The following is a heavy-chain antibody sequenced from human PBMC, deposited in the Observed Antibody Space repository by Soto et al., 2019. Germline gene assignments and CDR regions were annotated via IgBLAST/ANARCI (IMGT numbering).Heavy chain of an antibody. CDR1: GGTFSSYT. J-gene: IGHJ5*02. Sequence: QVQLVQSGAEVKKPGSSVKVSCKASGGTFSSYTISWVRQAPGQGLEWMGRIIPILGIANYAQKFQGRVTITADKSTTMAPMERSSRRPEDTAEYYCAGKREWLRPRTFDPWGKETQATVSS. V-gene: IGHV1-69*02. CDR3: AGKREWLRPRTFDP. CDR2: IIPILGIA. D-gene: IGHD5-12*01.